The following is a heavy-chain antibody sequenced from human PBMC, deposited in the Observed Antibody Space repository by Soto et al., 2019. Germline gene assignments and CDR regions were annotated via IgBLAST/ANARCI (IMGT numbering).Heavy chain of an antibody. Sequence: SVKVSCKASGGTFSSYAISWVRQAPGQGLEWMGGIIPIFGTANYAQKFQGRVTFTADKSTSTAYMELSSLRSEDTAVYYCARGGWELLTGFDYWGQGTLVTVSS. J-gene: IGHJ4*02. CDR3: ARGGWELLTGFDY. V-gene: IGHV1-69*06. D-gene: IGHD1-26*01. CDR2: IIPIFGTA. CDR1: GGTFSSYA.